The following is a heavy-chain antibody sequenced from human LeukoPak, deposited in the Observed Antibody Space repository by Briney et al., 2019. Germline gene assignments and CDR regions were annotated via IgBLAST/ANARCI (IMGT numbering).Heavy chain of an antibody. Sequence: GASVKVSCKASGYTFTGYYIHWVRQAPGQRLEWMGWINPNSGGTNYAQKFQGRVTMTRDTSISTAYKELSRLRSGDTAVYYCAREKNRSLGYSYGLGYWGQGTLVTVSS. CDR1: GYTFTGYY. CDR3: AREKNRSLGYSYGLGY. D-gene: IGHD5-18*01. CDR2: INPNSGGT. J-gene: IGHJ4*02. V-gene: IGHV1-2*02.